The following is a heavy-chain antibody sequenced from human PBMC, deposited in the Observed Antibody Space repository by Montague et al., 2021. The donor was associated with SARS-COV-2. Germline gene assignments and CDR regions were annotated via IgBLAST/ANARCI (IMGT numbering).Heavy chain of an antibody. J-gene: IGHJ4*02. CDR2: IYNSGST. D-gene: IGHD1-20*01. V-gene: IGHV4-4*07. Sequence: SETLSLTCTVSGGSISGYYCSWCRQSAGKGLEWIGRIYNSGSTSYYPSLKSRVTMSVDTSKNQFSLKLSSVAAADTAVYYCVRDQGRSNWNYPDYWGQGTLVTVSS. CDR3: VRDQGRSNWNYPDY. CDR1: GGSISGYY.